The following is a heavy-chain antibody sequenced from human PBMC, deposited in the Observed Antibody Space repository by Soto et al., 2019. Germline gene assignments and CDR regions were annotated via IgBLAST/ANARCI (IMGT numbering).Heavy chain of an antibody. CDR2: IYSSGST. D-gene: IGHD2-2*02. CDR3: ARFVRSCSGTTCYTRADV. V-gene: IGHV4-61*01. J-gene: IGHJ6*02. Sequence: PSETLSLTCTVSGGSVSSDTHYWSWIRQPPGKRLEWIGFIYSSGSTNYNPSLKSRVTMSVDTSKNQFSLKLRSVIVADTAVYHCARFVRSCSGTTCYTRADVWGPGTTVTVPS. CDR1: GGSVSSDTHY.